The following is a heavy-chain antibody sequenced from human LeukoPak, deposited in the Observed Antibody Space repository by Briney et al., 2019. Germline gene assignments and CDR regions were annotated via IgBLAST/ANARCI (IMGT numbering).Heavy chain of an antibody. J-gene: IGHJ4*02. CDR3: AKAGEGSSWDNFDY. D-gene: IGHD6-13*01. CDR1: GFTVSSNY. V-gene: IGHV3-23*01. CDR2: ISGSGGST. Sequence: GGPLRLSCAASGFTVSSNYMSWVRQAPGKGLEWVSAISGSGGSTYYADSVKGRFTISRDNSKNTLYLQMNSLRAEDTAVYYCAKAGEGSSWDNFDYWGQGTLVTVSS.